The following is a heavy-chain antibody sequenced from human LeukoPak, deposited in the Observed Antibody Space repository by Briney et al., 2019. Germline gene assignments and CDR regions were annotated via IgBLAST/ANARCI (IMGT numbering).Heavy chain of an antibody. Sequence: PSETLSLTSTVSGGPMSSYCWTWIRQPAGKRLEWIGRMYTSGSTNYNPSLKSRVTMSIDTSKKQFSLRLHSVTAADTAVYYCATYDQQLAFDNWGQGTLVTVSS. CDR1: GGPMSSYC. D-gene: IGHD6-13*01. J-gene: IGHJ4*02. CDR3: ATYDQQLAFDN. V-gene: IGHV4-4*07. CDR2: MYTSGST.